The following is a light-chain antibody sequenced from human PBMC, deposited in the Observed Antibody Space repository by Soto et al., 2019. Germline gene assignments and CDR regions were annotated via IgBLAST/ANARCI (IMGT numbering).Light chain of an antibody. CDR1: QGISRY. CDR3: QQRKKHPRT. V-gene: IGKV1-9*01. CDR2: AAS. J-gene: IGKJ1*01. Sequence: DIQLTQSPSFLSPSVGDSATISCRASQGISRYLAWYQQKPGKAPKLLIYAASTLQSGVPSSFSGSGSGTEFTLTISRLQPEDFATYYCQQRKKHPRTFGQGTKVEIK.